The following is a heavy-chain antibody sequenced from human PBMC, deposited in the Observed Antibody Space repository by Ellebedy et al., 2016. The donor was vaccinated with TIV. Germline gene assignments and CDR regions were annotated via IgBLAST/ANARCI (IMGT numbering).Heavy chain of an antibody. CDR1: GFSFSTYN. D-gene: IGHD3-22*01. V-gene: IGHV3-21*01. J-gene: IGHJ2*01. CDR3: ARVDSGAYYWPTQGYYFDL. CDR2: VLSSSSYL. Sequence: GESLKISCAASGFSFSTYNMNWVRQAPGKGLEWVSSVLSSSSYLFYADSVRGRFTISRDNAKNSLYLQMDSLRDEDTAVYYCARVDSGAYYWPTQGYYFDLWGRGTLVTVSS.